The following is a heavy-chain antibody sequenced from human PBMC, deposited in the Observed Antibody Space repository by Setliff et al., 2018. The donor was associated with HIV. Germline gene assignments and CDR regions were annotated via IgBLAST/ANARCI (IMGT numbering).Heavy chain of an antibody. J-gene: IGHJ4*02. Sequence: PSETLSLTCAVSGGSISSNWWSWVRQSPGKGLEWIGEIYHSGSTHYNPSLQSRVTISVDKSKSQFSLKPNSVTAADTAVYYCGGNGYYSIDYWGQGTLVTVS. CDR2: IYHSGST. CDR3: GGNGYYSIDY. D-gene: IGHD3-22*01. CDR1: GGSISSNW. V-gene: IGHV4-4*02.